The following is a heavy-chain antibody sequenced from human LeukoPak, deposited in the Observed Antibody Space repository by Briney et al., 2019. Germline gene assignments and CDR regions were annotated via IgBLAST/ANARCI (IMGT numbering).Heavy chain of an antibody. J-gene: IGHJ6*02. Sequence: ASVKVSCKVSGYTLTELSMHWVRQAPGKGLEWMGGFDPEDGETIYAQKFQGRVTMTEDTSTDTAYMELSSLRSEDTAVYYCATVRFDFWSGYYYYYGMDVWGQGTTVTVSS. CDR2: FDPEDGET. CDR1: GYTLTELS. D-gene: IGHD3-3*01. V-gene: IGHV1-24*01. CDR3: ATVRFDFWSGYYYYYGMDV.